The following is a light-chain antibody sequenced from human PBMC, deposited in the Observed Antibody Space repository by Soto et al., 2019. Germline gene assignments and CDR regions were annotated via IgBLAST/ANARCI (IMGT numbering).Light chain of an antibody. V-gene: IGKV3-20*01. CDR2: GSS. CDR1: QSVSNNY. Sequence: EVVLTQSPGTLSLSPGDRATLSCRASQSVSNNYFAWYQQKPGQAPRLLIFGSSDSATGIPDRFSGSGSGTDFTLTISRLEPEDFAVSYCQPYGSSPPYTFGQGTKLEIK. CDR3: QPYGSSPPYT. J-gene: IGKJ2*01.